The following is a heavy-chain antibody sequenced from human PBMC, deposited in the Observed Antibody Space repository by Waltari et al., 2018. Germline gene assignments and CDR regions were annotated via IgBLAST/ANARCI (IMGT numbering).Heavy chain of an antibody. CDR1: GGSISSGGYY. Sequence: QVQLQESGPGLVKPSQTLSLTCTVSGGSISSGGYYWSWIRQHPGKGLEWIGYIYHSGSTNYNPSLKSRVTMSVDTSKNQFSLKLSSVTAADTAVYYCARVGRFKSLDAFDIWGQGTMVTVSS. CDR2: IYHSGST. D-gene: IGHD3-16*01. J-gene: IGHJ3*02. CDR3: ARVGRFKSLDAFDI. V-gene: IGHV4-31*03.